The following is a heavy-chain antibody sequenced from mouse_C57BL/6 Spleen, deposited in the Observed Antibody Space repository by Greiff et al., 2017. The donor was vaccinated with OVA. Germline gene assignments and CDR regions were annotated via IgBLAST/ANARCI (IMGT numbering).Heavy chain of an antibody. J-gene: IGHJ4*01. V-gene: IGHV14-4*01. Sequence: VQLQQSGAELVRPGASVKLSCTASGFNIKDDYMHWVKQRPEQGLEWIGWIDPENGDTEYASKFQGKATITADTSSNTAYLQLSSLTSEDTAVYYCTTERYYGSSRYYAMDYWGQGTSVTVSS. CDR2: IDPENGDT. CDR1: GFNIKDDY. D-gene: IGHD1-1*01. CDR3: TTERYYGSSRYYAMDY.